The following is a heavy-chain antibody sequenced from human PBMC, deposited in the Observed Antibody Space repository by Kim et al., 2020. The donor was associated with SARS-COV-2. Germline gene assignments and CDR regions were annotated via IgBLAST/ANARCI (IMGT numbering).Heavy chain of an antibody. CDR3: ARDHLGAHDYGATKGGFDY. V-gene: IGHV1-2*02. J-gene: IGHJ4*02. Sequence: ASVKVSCKASGYTFTGYYMHWVRQAPGQGLEWMGWINPNSGGTNYAQKFQGRVTMTRDTSISTAYMELSRLRSDDTAVYYCARDHLGAHDYGATKGGFDYWGQGTLVTVSS. CDR1: GYTFTGYY. CDR2: INPNSGGT. D-gene: IGHD4-17*01.